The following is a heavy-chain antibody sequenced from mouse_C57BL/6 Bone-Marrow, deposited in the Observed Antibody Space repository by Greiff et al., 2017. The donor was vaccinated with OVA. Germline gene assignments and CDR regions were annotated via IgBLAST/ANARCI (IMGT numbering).Heavy chain of an antibody. CDR2: INPNNGGT. V-gene: IGHV1-22*01. Sequence: EVKLQESGPELVKPGASVKMSCKASGYTFTDYNMHWVKQSHGKSLEWIGYINPNNGGTSYNQKFKGKATLTVNKSSSTAYMELRSLTSEDSAVYYCARTGVTGTYAYWGQGTLVTVSA. CDR1: GYTFTDYN. J-gene: IGHJ3*01. D-gene: IGHD4-1*01. CDR3: ARTGVTGTYAY.